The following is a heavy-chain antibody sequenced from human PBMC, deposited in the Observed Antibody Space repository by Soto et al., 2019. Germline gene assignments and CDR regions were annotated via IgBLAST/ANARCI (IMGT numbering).Heavy chain of an antibody. CDR2: ISWNSGSI. CDR3: VKDMDSRSGWDFQH. J-gene: IGHJ1*01. Sequence: EVQLVESGGGLVQPGRSLRLSCAASGFTFDDYAMHWVRQAPGKGLEWVSGISWNSGSIGYADSVKGRFTISRDNAKNSLYLQMNSLRAEDTALYYCVKDMDSRSGWDFQHWGQGTLVTVSS. V-gene: IGHV3-9*01. D-gene: IGHD6-19*01. CDR1: GFTFDDYA.